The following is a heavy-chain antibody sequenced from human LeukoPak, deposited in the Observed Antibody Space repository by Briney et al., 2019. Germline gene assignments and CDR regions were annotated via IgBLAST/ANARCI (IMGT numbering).Heavy chain of an antibody. J-gene: IGHJ4*02. CDR1: GFTFSSYA. V-gene: IGHV3-23*01. CDR3: ASSFGFGELFY. CDR2: ISGSGGST. D-gene: IGHD3-10*01. Sequence: PGGSLRLSCAASGFTFSSYAMSWVRQAPGKGLEWVSAISGSGGSTYYADSVKGRFTIPRDNSKNTLYLQMNSLRAEDTAVYYCASSFGFGELFYWGQGTLVTVSS.